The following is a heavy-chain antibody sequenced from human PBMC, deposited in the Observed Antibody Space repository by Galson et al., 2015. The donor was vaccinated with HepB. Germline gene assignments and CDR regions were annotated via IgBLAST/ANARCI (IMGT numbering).Heavy chain of an antibody. V-gene: IGHV3-43*01. D-gene: IGHD6-6*01. CDR2: ISWDGGST. Sequence: SLRLSCAASGFTFDDYTMHWVRQAPGKGLEWVSLISWDGGSTYYADSVKGRFTISRDNSKNSLYLQVNSLRTEDTALYYCAKDLAVYGHYYGMDVWGQGTTVTVSS. CDR3: AKDLAVYGHYYGMDV. J-gene: IGHJ6*02. CDR1: GFTFDDYT.